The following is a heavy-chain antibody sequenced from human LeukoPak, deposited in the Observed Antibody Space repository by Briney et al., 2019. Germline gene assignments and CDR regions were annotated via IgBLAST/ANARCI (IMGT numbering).Heavy chain of an antibody. Sequence: SETLSLTCTVSGGSISSTSYYWGWIRQPPGKGLEWIGTINYSGSTYYNPSLKSRVTISVDTSKNQISLKLNAVTAADTAMYYCARHGDLLSPFQTWGQGTLVTVSS. V-gene: IGHV4-39*01. CDR2: INYSGST. CDR1: GGSISSTSYY. J-gene: IGHJ5*02. D-gene: IGHD2-21*02. CDR3: ARHGDLLSPFQT.